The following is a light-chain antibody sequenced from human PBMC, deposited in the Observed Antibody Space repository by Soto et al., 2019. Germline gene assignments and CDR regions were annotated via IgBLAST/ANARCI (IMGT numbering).Light chain of an antibody. CDR3: QQYNNWPLT. CDR1: QSVHSAY. Sequence: EIVLTQSPDTLSLSPGERVTLSCRASQSVHSAYLAWYQHKPGQAPRLLLYGVRSRAAGIPDRFSGRGAGTDFTLTITGLEPEDSAVYYCQQYNNWPLTFGGGTKVEIK. V-gene: IGKV3-20*01. CDR2: GVR. J-gene: IGKJ4*01.